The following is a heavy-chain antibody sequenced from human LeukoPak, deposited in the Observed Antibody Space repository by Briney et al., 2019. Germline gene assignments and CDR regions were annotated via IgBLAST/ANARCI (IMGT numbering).Heavy chain of an antibody. CDR2: ISSVSTYI. CDR3: ARGSEGSSLNWFDP. D-gene: IGHD6-6*01. CDR1: GFNFNTYS. Sequence: GGSLRLSCAASGFNFNTYSMNWVRQAPGKGREWVSGISSVSTYIYYADSVKGRFTISRDSAKNSLYLQMNSLRAEDTALYYCARGSEGSSLNWFDPWGQGTLVTVSS. V-gene: IGHV3-21*01. J-gene: IGHJ5*02.